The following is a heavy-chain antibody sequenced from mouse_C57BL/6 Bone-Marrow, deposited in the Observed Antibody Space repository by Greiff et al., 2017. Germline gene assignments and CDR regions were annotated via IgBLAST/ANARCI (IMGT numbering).Heavy chain of an antibody. CDR2: IYPGDGDT. J-gene: IGHJ2*01. CDR1: GYAFSSSW. V-gene: IGHV1-82*01. Sequence: VQLQQSGPELVKPGASVKISCKASGYAFSSSWMNWVKQRPGKGLEWIGRIYPGDGDTNYNGKFKGKATLTADKSSSTAYMQLSSLTSEDSAVYFCASRGTFIWDFDYWGQGTTLTVSS. D-gene: IGHD1-1*01. CDR3: ASRGTFIWDFDY.